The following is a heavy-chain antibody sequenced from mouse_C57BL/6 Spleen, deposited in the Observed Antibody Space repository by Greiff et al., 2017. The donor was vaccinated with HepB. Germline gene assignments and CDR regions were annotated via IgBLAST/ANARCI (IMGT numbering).Heavy chain of an antibody. D-gene: IGHD1-1*01. V-gene: IGHV2-2*01. J-gene: IGHJ4*01. Sequence: QVQLKESGPGLVQPSQSLSITCTVSGFSLTSYGVHWVRQSPGKGLEWLGVIWSGGSTDYNAAFISRLSISKDNSKSQVFFKMNSLQADDTAIYYCARNSLRDYYGSRGYAMDYWGQGTSVTVSS. CDR1: GFSLTSYG. CDR3: ARNSLRDYYGSRGYAMDY. CDR2: IWSGGST.